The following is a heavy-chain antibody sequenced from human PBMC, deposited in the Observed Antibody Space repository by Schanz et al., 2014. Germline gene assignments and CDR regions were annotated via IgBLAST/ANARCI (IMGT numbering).Heavy chain of an antibody. CDR2: IYASGGT. Sequence: QLQLQESGPGLVKPSETLSLTCTVSGGSISSSSYYWGWIRQPPGKGLEWIGSIYASGGTYYNPPLRGRAPIPVDPPKTLFSLRLSSVTAADTAVYFCARRGIGGTYYREPFDYWGQGTLVTVSS. J-gene: IGHJ4*02. CDR1: GGSISSSSYY. V-gene: IGHV4-39*01. CDR3: ARRGIGGTYYREPFDY. D-gene: IGHD1-26*01.